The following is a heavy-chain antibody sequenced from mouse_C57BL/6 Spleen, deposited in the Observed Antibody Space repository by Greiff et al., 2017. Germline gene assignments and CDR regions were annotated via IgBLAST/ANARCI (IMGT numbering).Heavy chain of an antibody. D-gene: IGHD1-1*01. V-gene: IGHV1-26*01. CDR1: GYTFTDYY. CDR3: ARIYGSSYYAMDY. CDR2: INPNNGGT. J-gene: IGHJ4*01. Sequence: VQLQQSGPELVKPGASVKISCKASGYTFTDYYMNWVKQSHGKSLEWIGDINPNNGGTSYNQKFKGKATLTVDKSNSTAYMELRSLTSEDSAVYYCARIYGSSYYAMDYWGQGTSVTVSS.